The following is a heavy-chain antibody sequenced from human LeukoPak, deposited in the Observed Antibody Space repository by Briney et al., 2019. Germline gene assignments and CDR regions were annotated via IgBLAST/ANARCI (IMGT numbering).Heavy chain of an antibody. D-gene: IGHD2-2*01. CDR2: INHSGST. CDR3: AREARTSRKAFDY. J-gene: IGHJ4*02. Sequence: SETLPLTCAVYGGSFSGYYWSWIRQPPGKGLEWIGEINHSGSTNYNPSLKSRVTISVDTSKNQFSLKLSSVTAADTAVYYCAREARTSRKAFDYWGQGTLVTVSS. CDR1: GGSFSGYY. V-gene: IGHV4-34*01.